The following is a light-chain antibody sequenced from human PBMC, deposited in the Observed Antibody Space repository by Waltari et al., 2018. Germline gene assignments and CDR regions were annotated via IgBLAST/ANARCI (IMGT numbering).Light chain of an antibody. J-gene: IGLJ2*01. CDR2: EVS. CDR3: SSYVGSNNPV. V-gene: IGLV2-8*01. Sequence: QSALTQPPSASGSPGQSVTLSCPGTSSDLGGYDFVSWYQHHPGKAPKLMIYEVSKRPSGVPDRFSGSKSGNTASLTVSGLQAEDEADYYCSSYVGSNNPVFGGGTKLTVL. CDR1: SSDLGGYDF.